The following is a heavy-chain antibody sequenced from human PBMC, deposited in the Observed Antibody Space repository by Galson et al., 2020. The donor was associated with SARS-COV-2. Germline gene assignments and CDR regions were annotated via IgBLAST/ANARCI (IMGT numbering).Heavy chain of an antibody. J-gene: IGHJ4*02. CDR3: AKVYGPLNVLDY. Sequence: GGSLRLSCAASGFTFDDYAMHWVRQAPGKGLEWVSGISWNSGSIGYADSVKGRFTISRDNAKNSLYLQMNSLRAEDTALYYCAKVYGPLNVLDYWGQGTLVTVSS. D-gene: IGHD3-10*01. CDR1: GFTFDDYA. V-gene: IGHV3-9*01. CDR2: ISWNSGSI.